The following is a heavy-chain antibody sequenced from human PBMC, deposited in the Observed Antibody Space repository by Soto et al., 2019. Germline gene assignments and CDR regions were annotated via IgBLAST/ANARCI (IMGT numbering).Heavy chain of an antibody. CDR2: IWYDGSNK. J-gene: IGHJ3*02. V-gene: IGHV3-33*01. Sequence: GGSLRPSCAASGFTFSSYGMHWVRQAPGKGLEWVAVIWYDGSNKYYADSVKGRFTISRDNSKNTLYLQMNSLRAEDTAVYYCARDRLWFGELLYTPYDAFDIWGQGTMVTVSS. CDR3: ARDRLWFGELLYTPYDAFDI. D-gene: IGHD3-10*01. CDR1: GFTFSSYG.